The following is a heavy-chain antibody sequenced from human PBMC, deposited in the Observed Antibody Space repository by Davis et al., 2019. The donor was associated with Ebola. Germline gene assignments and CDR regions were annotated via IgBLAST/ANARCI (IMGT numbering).Heavy chain of an antibody. V-gene: IGHV5-51*01. Sequence: GESLRISCKGSGYSFTTYWIGWVRQMPGKGLEWMGIVYPGDFDTRYSPSFQGQVTISVDKSISTAFLHWSSLQASDTAIYYCARGTNGYNPGGYFDSWGQGTLVTVSS. D-gene: IGHD5-24*01. CDR1: GYSFTTYW. J-gene: IGHJ4*02. CDR2: VYPGDFDT. CDR3: ARGTNGYNPGGYFDS.